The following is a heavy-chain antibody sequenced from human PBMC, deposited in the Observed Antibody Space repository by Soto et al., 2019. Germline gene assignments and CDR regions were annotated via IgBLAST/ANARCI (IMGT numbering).Heavy chain of an antibody. CDR2: ISYDGSNK. V-gene: IGHV3-30-3*01. J-gene: IGHJ5*02. CDR3: ARAEYSSSRFDP. D-gene: IGHD6-6*01. Sequence: GGSLRLSCAASGFTFSSYAMHWVRQAPGKGLEWVAVISYDGSNKYYADSVKGRFTISRDNSKNTLYLQMNSLRAEDTAVYYCARAEYSSSRFDPWGQGTLVTVSS. CDR1: GFTFSSYA.